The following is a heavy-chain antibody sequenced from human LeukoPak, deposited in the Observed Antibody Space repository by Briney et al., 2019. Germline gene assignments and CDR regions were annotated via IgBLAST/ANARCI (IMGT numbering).Heavy chain of an antibody. D-gene: IGHD1-7*01. CDR3: ARDNWNYGSSMDV. CDR2: IYYSGST. Sequence: PSETLSLPCTVSGASIRSSSGSWFRQPPGKGLEWIGYIYYSGSTNYNPSLKSRVTISVDTSKNQFSLKLSSVTAADTAVYYCARDNWNYGSSMDVWGQGTTVTVSS. J-gene: IGHJ6*02. V-gene: IGHV4-59*13. CDR1: GASIRSSS.